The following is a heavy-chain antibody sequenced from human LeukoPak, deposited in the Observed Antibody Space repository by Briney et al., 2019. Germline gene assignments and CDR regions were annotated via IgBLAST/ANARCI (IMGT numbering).Heavy chain of an antibody. CDR3: ARDFYHTLTYFDL. V-gene: IGHV1-18*01. J-gene: IGHJ2*01. D-gene: IGHD2/OR15-2a*01. Sequence: ASVKVSCKASGYTFTSYGISWVRQAPGQGLEWMGWISGYNGKTNYAHKVQGRVTMTTDTSTSTAFLEVRSLRSDDTAVYYCARDFYHTLTYFDLWGRGTLVTVSS. CDR2: ISGYNGKT. CDR1: GYTFTSYG.